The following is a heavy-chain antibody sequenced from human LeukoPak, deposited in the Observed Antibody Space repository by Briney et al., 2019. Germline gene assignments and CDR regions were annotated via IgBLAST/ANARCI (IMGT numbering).Heavy chain of an antibody. CDR1: GGSISSYY. CDR2: IYYSGST. J-gene: IGHJ2*01. CDR3: ARLITFGGVIVRRGWYFDL. V-gene: IGHV4-59*08. D-gene: IGHD3-16*02. Sequence: PSETLSLTCTVSGGSISSYYWSWIRQLPGKGLEWIGYIYYSGSTNYNPSLKSRVTISVDTSKNQFSLKLSSVTAADTAVYYCARLITFGGVIVRRGWYFDLWGRGTLVTVSS.